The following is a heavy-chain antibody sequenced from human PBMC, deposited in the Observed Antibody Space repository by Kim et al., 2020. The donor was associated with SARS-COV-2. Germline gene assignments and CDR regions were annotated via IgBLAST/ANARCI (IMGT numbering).Heavy chain of an antibody. D-gene: IGHD3-22*01. J-gene: IGHJ4*02. Sequence: GGSLRLSCAVSGFTFSSHSMNWVRQAPGKGLEWVSSISSSSTYTYYADSMKGRFTISRDNAKNSLYLQMNCLKAEDTAVYYCARTHADMVIFDYWGQGTL. CDR2: ISSSSTYT. CDR1: GFTFSSHS. V-gene: IGHV3-21*04. CDR3: ARTHADMVIFDY.